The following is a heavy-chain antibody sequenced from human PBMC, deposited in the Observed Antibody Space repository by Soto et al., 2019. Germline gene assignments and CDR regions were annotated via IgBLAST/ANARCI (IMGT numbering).Heavy chain of an antibody. CDR3: ARLIGDSWLDS. D-gene: IGHD2-8*01. V-gene: IGHV6-1*01. J-gene: IGHJ5*01. CDR1: GESVSTNWAP. Sequence: QVQLQQSGPGLVKPSQTLSLTCAISGESVSTNWAPWAWIRQSPSRGLEWLGRTYYRSKWYHDYAVSVKGLITINADTSNNQHSMQLNSLTPDDTAVYYCARLIGDSWLDSWGQGTLVTVSS. CDR2: TYYRSKWYH.